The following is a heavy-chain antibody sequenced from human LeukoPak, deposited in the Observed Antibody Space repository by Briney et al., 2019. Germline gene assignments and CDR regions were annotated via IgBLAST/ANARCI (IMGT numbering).Heavy chain of an antibody. J-gene: IGHJ2*01. CDR2: IYYSGST. Sequence: MPSETLSLTCTVSGGSISSSSYYWGWIRQPPGKGLEWIGSIYYSGSTYYNPSLKSRVTISVDTSKNQFSLKLSSVTAADTAVYYCARVYGGSNWYFDLWGRGTLVTVSS. D-gene: IGHD4-23*01. V-gene: IGHV4-39*01. CDR3: ARVYGGSNWYFDL. CDR1: GGSISSSSYY.